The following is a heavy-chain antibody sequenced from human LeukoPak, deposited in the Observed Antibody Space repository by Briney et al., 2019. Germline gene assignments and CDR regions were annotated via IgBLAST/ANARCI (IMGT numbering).Heavy chain of an antibody. CDR1: GFTFSDSY. J-gene: IGHJ4*02. D-gene: IGHD5-24*01. Sequence: GGSLRLSCAASGFTFSDSYMTWIRQAPGKGLEWVSFISNTGDSIYYADSVKGRFTTSRDNAKSSLSLQMNSLRAEDTAVYYCAKDGGGWLQLSFDYWGQGTLVTVSS. CDR2: ISNTGDSI. V-gene: IGHV3-11*04. CDR3: AKDGGGWLQLSFDY.